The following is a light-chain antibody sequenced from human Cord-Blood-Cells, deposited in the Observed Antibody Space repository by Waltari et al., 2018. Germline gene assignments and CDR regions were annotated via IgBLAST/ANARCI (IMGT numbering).Light chain of an antibody. CDR2: QDS. CDR1: KLGDKY. J-gene: IGLJ2*01. Sequence: SYELTQPPSVSVSPGQTASITCSGDKLGDKYACWYQQKPGQSPVLVSYQDSKRPSGIPERFSGSSSGNTATLTMSEDQAMDEADYYCQAWDSSVVFGGGTKLTVL. CDR3: QAWDSSVV. V-gene: IGLV3-1*01.